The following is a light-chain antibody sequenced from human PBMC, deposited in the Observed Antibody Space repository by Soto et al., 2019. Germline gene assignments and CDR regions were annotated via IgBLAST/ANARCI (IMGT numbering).Light chain of an antibody. Sequence: ELTQPSSVSVSPGQTARITCSGDVLAKKYARWFQQKPGQAPVLVIYKDSERPSGIPERFSGSSSGTTVTLTISGAQVEDEADYYCYSAADNNRGVFGGGTKLTVL. J-gene: IGLJ2*01. CDR2: KDS. CDR3: YSAADNNRGV. V-gene: IGLV3-27*01. CDR1: VLAKKY.